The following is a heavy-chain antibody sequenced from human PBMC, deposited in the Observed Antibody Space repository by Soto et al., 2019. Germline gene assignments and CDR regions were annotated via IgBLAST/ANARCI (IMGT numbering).Heavy chain of an antibody. CDR3: ARSGYCSSTSCYGVWFDP. CDR1: GGTFSSYA. Sequence: QVQLVQSGAEVKKPGSSVKVSCKASGGTFSSYAISWVRQAPGQGLEWMGGIIPIFGTANYAQKFQGRVTITADESTSTAYMEMSSLSSEDTAVYYCARSGYCSSTSCYGVWFDPWGQGTLVTVSS. D-gene: IGHD2-2*03. J-gene: IGHJ5*02. V-gene: IGHV1-69*01. CDR2: IIPIFGTA.